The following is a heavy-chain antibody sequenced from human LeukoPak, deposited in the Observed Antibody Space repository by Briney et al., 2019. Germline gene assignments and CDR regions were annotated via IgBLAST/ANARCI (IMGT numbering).Heavy chain of an antibody. CDR2: ISYDGSNK. V-gene: IGHV3-30*04. CDR3: ARSPPQHYYFDY. Sequence: GESLKISCAASGFTFSRYAMHWVRQPPGKGLELVAVISYDGSNKYYADSVKGRFTISRDNSKNTLFLQMNSLRAEDTAVYYCARSPPQHYYFDYWGQGTLVTVSS. J-gene: IGHJ4*02. D-gene: IGHD6-13*01. CDR1: GFTFSRYA.